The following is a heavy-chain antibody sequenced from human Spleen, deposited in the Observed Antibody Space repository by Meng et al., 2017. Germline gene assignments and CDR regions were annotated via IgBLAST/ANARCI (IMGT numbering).Heavy chain of an antibody. CDR1: GFTFSSYA. V-gene: IGHV3-30*04. CDR3: ARDRSWYMGFDY. Sequence: GESLKISCAASGFTFSSYAMHWVRQAPGKGLEWVAAISYDESNKYYPESVKGRFTISRDNSKHTLILQMNSLRAEDTAEYYCARDRSWYMGFDYWGQGTLVTVSS. D-gene: IGHD6-13*01. J-gene: IGHJ4*02. CDR2: ISYDESNK.